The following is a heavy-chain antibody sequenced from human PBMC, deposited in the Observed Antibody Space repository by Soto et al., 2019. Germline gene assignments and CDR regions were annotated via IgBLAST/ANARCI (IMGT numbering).Heavy chain of an antibody. CDR2: ISSNGSTI. J-gene: IGHJ6*02. V-gene: IGHV3-48*03. CDR1: GFTFSSYE. CDR3: AREGEVVVPADIPSYYYGMDV. Sequence: GGSLRLSCAASGFTFSSYEMNWVRQAPGKGLEWVSYISSNGSTIYYADSVKGRFTISRDNAKNSLYLQMNSLRAEDTAVYYCAREGEVVVPADIPSYYYGMDVWGQGTTVTVSS. D-gene: IGHD2-2*02.